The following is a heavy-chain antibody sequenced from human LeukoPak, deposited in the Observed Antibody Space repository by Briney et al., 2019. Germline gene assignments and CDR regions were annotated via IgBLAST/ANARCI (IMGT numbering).Heavy chain of an antibody. V-gene: IGHV3-23*01. D-gene: IGHD6-19*01. CDR1: GFTFSSYA. CDR3: AKGGSGWPEYFQH. J-gene: IGHJ1*01. CDR2: ISGSGGST. Sequence: GGSLRLSCAASGFTFSSYAMSWVRQAPGKGLEWVSAISGSGGSTYYADSVKGRFTISRDNSKNTLYLQMNSLRAEHTVVYYCAKGGSGWPEYFQHWGQGTLVTVSS.